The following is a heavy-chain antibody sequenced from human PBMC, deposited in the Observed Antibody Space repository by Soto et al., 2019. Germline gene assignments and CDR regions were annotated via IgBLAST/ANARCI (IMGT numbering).Heavy chain of an antibody. CDR1: GGSISSSSYY. CDR3: LRPYYDTTGYGLDP. D-gene: IGHD3-9*01. CDR2: IYYSGST. J-gene: IGHJ5*02. V-gene: IGHV4-39*07. Sequence: PSETLSLSCTVSGGSISSSSYYWGWIRQPPGKGLEWIGSIYYSGSTYYNPSLKSRVTISVDTSKNQFFLRLSSVTTADTAVYYCLRPYYDTTGYGLDPRAQRTLDTGSS.